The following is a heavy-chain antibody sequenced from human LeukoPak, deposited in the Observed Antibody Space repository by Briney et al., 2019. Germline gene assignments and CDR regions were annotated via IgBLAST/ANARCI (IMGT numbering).Heavy chain of an antibody. V-gene: IGHV3-11*01. CDR2: ISSSGSTI. Sequence: GGSLRLSCAASGFTFSDYYMSWIRQAPGKGLEWVSYISSSGSTIYYADSVKGRFTISGDNAKNSLYLQMNSLRAEDTAVYYCARGFPDGYNLYYFDYWGQGTLVTVSS. D-gene: IGHD5-24*01. CDR1: GFTFSDYY. J-gene: IGHJ4*02. CDR3: ARGFPDGYNLYYFDY.